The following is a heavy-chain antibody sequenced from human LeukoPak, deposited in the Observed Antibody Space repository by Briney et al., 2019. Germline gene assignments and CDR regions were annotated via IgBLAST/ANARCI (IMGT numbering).Heavy chain of an antibody. Sequence: GGSLRLSCVASGFTFGTYWMSWVRQAPGKGLEWVANMNQDGSEKHYVDSVRGRFTIYRDNAKKSLYLHMNSLRVEDTAVYYCARDSHRTGDSDHWGQGTQVTVSS. CDR2: MNQDGSEK. CDR1: GFTFGTYW. J-gene: IGHJ4*02. CDR3: ARDSHRTGDSDH. V-gene: IGHV3-7*01. D-gene: IGHD7-27*01.